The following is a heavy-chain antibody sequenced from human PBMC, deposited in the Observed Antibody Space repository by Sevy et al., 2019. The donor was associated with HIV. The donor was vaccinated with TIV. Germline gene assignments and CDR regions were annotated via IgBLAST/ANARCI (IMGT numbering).Heavy chain of an antibody. CDR3: VRETGGSGSAGFFGD. D-gene: IGHD3-22*01. J-gene: IGHJ4*02. CDR2: ISVDGTNK. Sequence: GGSLRLSCAASGFTVTNYVIHWVRQAPGKGLEWVALISVDGTNKQYADSVKGRFTISRDDPKNTVYVEMTSLTVEDTALYYCVRETGGSGSAGFFGDWGLGTLVTVSS. CDR1: GFTVTNYV. V-gene: IGHV3-30*03.